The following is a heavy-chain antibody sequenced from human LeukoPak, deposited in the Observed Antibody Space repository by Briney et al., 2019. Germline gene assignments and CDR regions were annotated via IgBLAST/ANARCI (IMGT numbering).Heavy chain of an antibody. D-gene: IGHD3-10*01. Sequence: QPGGSLRLSCAASGFTFSSYAMSWVRQAPGKGLEWVSAISGSGGSTYYADSVKGRFTISRDNSKNTLYLQMNSLRAEDTAVYYCAKDDYYGSGIYYYYYMDVWGKGTTVTVSS. V-gene: IGHV3-23*01. CDR3: AKDDYYGSGIYYYYYMDV. CDR1: GFTFSSYA. J-gene: IGHJ6*03. CDR2: ISGSGGST.